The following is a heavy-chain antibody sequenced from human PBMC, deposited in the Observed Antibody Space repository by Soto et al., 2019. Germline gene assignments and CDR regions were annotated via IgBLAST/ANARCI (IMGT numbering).Heavy chain of an antibody. CDR1: GFTFGDYA. CDR3: TRGPSIFGL. Sequence: PVGSLRLSCTASGFTFGDYAMSWVRQAPGKGLEWVGFIRSKAYGGTTEYAASVKGRFTISRDDSKSIAYLQMNSLKTEDTAVYYCTRGPSIFGLWGQGTLVTVSS. V-gene: IGHV3-49*04. J-gene: IGHJ4*02. CDR2: IRSKAYGGTT. D-gene: IGHD3-3*01.